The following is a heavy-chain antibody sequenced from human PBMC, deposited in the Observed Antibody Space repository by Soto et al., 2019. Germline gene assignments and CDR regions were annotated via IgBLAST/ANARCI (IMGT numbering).Heavy chain of an antibody. CDR3: DRDIQQSWLRFFFGAFDI. V-gene: IGHV1-46*03. CDR1: EYTFTSYY. J-gene: IGHJ3*02. CDR2: INPSGGST. D-gene: IGHD5-12*01. Sequence: GASVKVSCKASEYTFTSYYMHWVRQAPGQGLEWMGIINPSGGSTSYAQKFQGRVTMTRDTSTSTVYMELSSLRSKDTAVYNSDRDIQQSWLRFFFGAFDIWGQGTMVTVSS.